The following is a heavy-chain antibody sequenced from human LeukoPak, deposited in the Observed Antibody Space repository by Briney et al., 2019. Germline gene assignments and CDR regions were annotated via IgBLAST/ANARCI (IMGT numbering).Heavy chain of an antibody. V-gene: IGHV1-3*01. Sequence: WASVKVSCKASGYIFTSYAMHWVRQAPGQRLEWMGWINAGNGNTKYSQKFQGRVTITRDTSASTAYMELSSLRSEDTAVYYCARGPTRDYYDSSGYDRWFDPWGQGTLVTVSS. CDR1: GYIFTSYA. CDR2: INAGNGNT. CDR3: ARGPTRDYYDSSGYDRWFDP. J-gene: IGHJ5*02. D-gene: IGHD3-22*01.